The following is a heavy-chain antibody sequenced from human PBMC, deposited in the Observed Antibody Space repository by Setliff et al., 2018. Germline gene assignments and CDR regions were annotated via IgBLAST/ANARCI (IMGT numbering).Heavy chain of an antibody. Sequence: GSLRLSCAASGFTFSDHYMDWVRQAPGKGLEWIGNSYNSGNTYYNASLKSRVTISVDTSKNQFSLKLTSVTAADTAVYYCARHVDCSGGRCYSLPNWFDPWGPGTLVTVSS. J-gene: IGHJ5*02. V-gene: IGHV4-38-2*01. CDR1: GFTFSDHY. D-gene: IGHD2-15*01. CDR2: SYNSGNT. CDR3: ARHVDCSGGRCYSLPNWFDP.